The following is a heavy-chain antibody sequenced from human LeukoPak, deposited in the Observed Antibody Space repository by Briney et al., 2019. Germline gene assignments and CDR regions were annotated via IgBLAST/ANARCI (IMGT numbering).Heavy chain of an antibody. CDR2: ISGSGGST. CDR3: AKVSWSNYFDY. D-gene: IGHD6-13*01. Sequence: GGSLRLSCAASGFTFSSYAMSWVRQAPGKGLEWVSAISGSGGSTYYADSVKGRFTISRDNSKNTLYLQMSSPGAEDTAIAYSAKVSWSNYFDYWGQGTLVTVSS. J-gene: IGHJ4*02. CDR1: GFTFSSYA. V-gene: IGHV3-23*01.